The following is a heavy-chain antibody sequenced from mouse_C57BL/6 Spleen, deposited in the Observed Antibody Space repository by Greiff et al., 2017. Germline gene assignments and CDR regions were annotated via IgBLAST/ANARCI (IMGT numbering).Heavy chain of an antibody. CDR1: GYSITSGYY. CDR2: ISYDGSN. J-gene: IGHJ4*01. V-gene: IGHV3-6*01. Sequence: EVHLVESGPGLVKPSQSLSLTCSVTGYSITSGYYWNWIRQFPGNKLEWMGYISYDGSNNYNPSLKNRISITRDTSKNQFFLKLNSVTTEDTDTDYCARSYGDYYAMDYWGQGTSVTVSS. CDR3: ARSYGDYYAMDY. D-gene: IGHD2-12*01.